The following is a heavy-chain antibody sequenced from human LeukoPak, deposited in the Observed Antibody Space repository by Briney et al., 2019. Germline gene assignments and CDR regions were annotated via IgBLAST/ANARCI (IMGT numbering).Heavy chain of an antibody. Sequence: GGSLRLSCAASGFTVTSSYMNWVRQAPGKGLEWVSAISGSGGSTYYADSVKGRFTISRDNSKNTLYLQMNSLRAEDTAVYYCAKQDFSSGWSWGQGTLVTVSS. CDR1: GFTVTSSY. V-gene: IGHV3-23*01. CDR2: ISGSGGST. CDR3: AKQDFSSGWS. J-gene: IGHJ4*02. D-gene: IGHD6-19*01.